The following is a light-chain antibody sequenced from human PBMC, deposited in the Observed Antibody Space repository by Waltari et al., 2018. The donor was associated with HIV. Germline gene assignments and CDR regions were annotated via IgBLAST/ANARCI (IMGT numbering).Light chain of an antibody. CDR2: DKN. CDR3: NSRDKSGNFVV. J-gene: IGLJ2*01. CDR1: RLRTYY. V-gene: IGLV3-19*01. Sequence: SSELTQDPAVSVALGQTVRITCQGARLRTYYATWYQQKPGHAPLLVIFDKNNRPSGIPDRFSGSSSGNTASLTITGTQAEDEGDYYCNSRDKSGNFVVFGGGTKLTVL.